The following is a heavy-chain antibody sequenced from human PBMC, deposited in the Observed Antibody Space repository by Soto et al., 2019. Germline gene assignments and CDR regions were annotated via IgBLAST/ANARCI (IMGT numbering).Heavy chain of an antibody. V-gene: IGHV3-33*01. D-gene: IGHD6-13*01. Sequence: QVQLVESGGGVVQPGRSLRLSCAASGFTFSDYATHWVRQAPGKGLEWVASIWFDGATKYYADSVKGRFTISRDNSKNTVYLQMNSLRAEDSAPYHCGRGGFSTNWRFDYWGQGTLVAVSS. CDR1: GFTFSDYA. CDR3: GRGGFSTNWRFDY. J-gene: IGHJ4*02. CDR2: IWFDGATK.